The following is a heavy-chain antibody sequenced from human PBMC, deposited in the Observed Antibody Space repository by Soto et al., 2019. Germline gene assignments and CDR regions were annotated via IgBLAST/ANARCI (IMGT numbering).Heavy chain of an antibody. CDR3: ARDRRIAAAADFYFDS. CDR1: GFTFSSYS. Sequence: GGSLRLSCAASGFTFSSYSMNWVRQAPGKGLEWVSSISSSSSYIYYADSVKGRFTISRDNAKNSQYLQMNSLRAEDTAVYYCARDRRIAAAADFYFDSWGQGTLVTVSS. V-gene: IGHV3-21*01. D-gene: IGHD6-13*01. CDR2: ISSSSSYI. J-gene: IGHJ4*02.